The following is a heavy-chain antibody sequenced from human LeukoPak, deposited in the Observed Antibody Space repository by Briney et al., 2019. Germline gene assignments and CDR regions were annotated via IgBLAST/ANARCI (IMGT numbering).Heavy chain of an antibody. CDR2: IIPIFGTA. CDR3: AKEDYDGSGSYLGY. J-gene: IGHJ4*02. V-gene: IGHV1-69*13. CDR1: GGTFSSYA. Sequence: SVKVSCKASGGTFSSYAISWVRQAPGQGLEWMGGIIPIFGTANYAQKFQGRVTITADESTSTAYMELSSLRSEDTAVYYCAKEDYDGSGSYLGYWGQGILVTVSS. D-gene: IGHD3-10*01.